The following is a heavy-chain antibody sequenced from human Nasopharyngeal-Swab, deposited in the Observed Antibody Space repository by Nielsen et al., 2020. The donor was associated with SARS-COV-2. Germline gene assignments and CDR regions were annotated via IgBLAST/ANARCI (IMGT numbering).Heavy chain of an antibody. V-gene: IGHV4-34*01. D-gene: IGHD3-22*01. CDR3: ARGTSNYYDSSGTIDY. J-gene: IGHJ4*02. Sequence: WIRQPPGKGLEWIGEINHSGSTNYNPSLKSRVTISVDTSKNQFSLKLSSVTAVDTAVYYCARGTSNYYDSSGTIDYWGQGTLVTVSS. CDR2: INHSGST.